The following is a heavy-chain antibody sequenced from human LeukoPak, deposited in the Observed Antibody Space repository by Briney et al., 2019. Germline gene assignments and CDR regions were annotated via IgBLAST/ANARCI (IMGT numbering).Heavy chain of an antibody. D-gene: IGHD2/OR15-2a*01. CDR1: GFSFSTFA. V-gene: IGHV3-23*01. CDR2: VSDSGGST. Sequence: PGGSLRLSCAASGFSFSTFAVNWVRQAPGKGLEWVSAVSDSGGSTYYADSVKGRFTISRDNSKNTLYLQMNSLRAEDTAVYYCARDLRAFPGVLDYWGQGTLVTVSS. J-gene: IGHJ4*02. CDR3: ARDLRAFPGVLDY.